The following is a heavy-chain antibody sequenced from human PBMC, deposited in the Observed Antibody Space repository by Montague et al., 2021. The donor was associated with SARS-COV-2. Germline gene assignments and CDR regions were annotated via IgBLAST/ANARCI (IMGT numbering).Heavy chain of an antibody. V-gene: IGHV4-59*01. CDR1: GGSISSYY. Sequence: SETLSLTCTVSGGSISSYYWSWIRQPTGKGLEWIGYIYYSGSTNYNPSLKSRVTISVDTSKNQFSLKPSSVTAADTAVYYCASQVPDFWSGIDYWGQGTLVTVSS. CDR2: IYYSGST. D-gene: IGHD3-3*01. J-gene: IGHJ4*02. CDR3: ASQVPDFWSGIDY.